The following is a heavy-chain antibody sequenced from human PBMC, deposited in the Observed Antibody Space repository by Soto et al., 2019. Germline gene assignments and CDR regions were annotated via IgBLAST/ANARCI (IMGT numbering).Heavy chain of an antibody. J-gene: IGHJ5*02. CDR3: ARDQEYSTSGLYWFDL. CDR1: GYTFTSYG. D-gene: IGHD6-6*01. Sequence: ASVKVSCKASGYTFTSYGITWVRQAPGQGLEWMGWISAYNGDTNYAPRLQGRVTMTTDTSTSTVYMELKSLKSDDTAVYYCARDQEYSTSGLYWFDLWGQGTLVTVLL. CDR2: ISAYNGDT. V-gene: IGHV1-18*04.